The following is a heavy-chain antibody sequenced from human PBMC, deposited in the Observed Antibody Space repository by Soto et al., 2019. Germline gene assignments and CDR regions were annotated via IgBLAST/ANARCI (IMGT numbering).Heavy chain of an antibody. V-gene: IGHV1-46*01. Sequence: QVQLSQFGAEVKKPGASVKVSCKASGYSFTNFHIHWVRQAPGQGLEWMGMIDPSGGITRDAQRLQGRITMSRDASANTVYMELRSLTSEDTAVYYCARDVIGHDSYDTIGYYFDHWGQGTLVTVSS. J-gene: IGHJ4*02. CDR3: ARDVIGHDSYDTIGYYFDH. CDR1: GYSFTNFH. D-gene: IGHD2-21*01. CDR2: IDPSGGIT.